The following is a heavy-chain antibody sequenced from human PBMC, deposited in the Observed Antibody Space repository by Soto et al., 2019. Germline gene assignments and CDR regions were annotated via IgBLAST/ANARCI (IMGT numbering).Heavy chain of an antibody. CDR2: IVVGSGNT. CDR1: GFTFTSSA. D-gene: IGHD1-26*01. Sequence: SVKVSCKASGFTFTSSAVQWVRQARGQRLEWIGWIVVGSGNTNYAQKFQERVTITRDMSTSTAYMELSSLRSEDTAVYYCARAYSEPGYFDYWGQGTLVTVSS. V-gene: IGHV1-58*01. CDR3: ARAYSEPGYFDY. J-gene: IGHJ4*02.